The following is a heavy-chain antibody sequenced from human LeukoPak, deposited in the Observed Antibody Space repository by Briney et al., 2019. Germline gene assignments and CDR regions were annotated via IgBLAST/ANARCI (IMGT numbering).Heavy chain of an antibody. J-gene: IGHJ4*02. CDR2: INHSGST. D-gene: IGHD6-19*01. V-gene: IGHV4-34*01. CDR1: GGSFSGYY. Sequence: PSETLSLTCAVYGGSFSGYYWSWIRQPPGKWLEWIGEINHSGSTNYNPSLKSRVTISVDTSKNQFSLKLSSVTAADTAVYYCARSSGWYYHFDYWGQGTLVTVSS. CDR3: ARSSGWYYHFDY.